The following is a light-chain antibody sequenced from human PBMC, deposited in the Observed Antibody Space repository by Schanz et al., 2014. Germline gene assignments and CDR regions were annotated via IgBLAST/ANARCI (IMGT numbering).Light chain of an antibody. CDR2: LNSDGSH. V-gene: IGLV4-69*01. Sequence: QLVLTQSPSASASLGASVKLTCTLSSGHSSYDIAWHQQQPEKGPRYLMKLNSDGSHKKGDGIPDRFSGSSSGAERYLTISSLQSEDEADYYCQTWDTGIRVFGGGTKLTVL. CDR1: SGHSSYD. CDR3: QTWDTGIRV. J-gene: IGLJ3*02.